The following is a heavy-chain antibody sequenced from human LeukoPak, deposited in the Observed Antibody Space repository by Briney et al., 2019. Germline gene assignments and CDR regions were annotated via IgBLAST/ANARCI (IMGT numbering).Heavy chain of an antibody. CDR3: ARETAMVPYY. V-gene: IGHV3-74*01. CDR1: GFTFSNHW. J-gene: IGHJ4*02. Sequence: GGSLRLSCAASGFTFSNHWMHWVRQVPGKGLVWVSRISTDGSATTYADSVKGRFTISRDNDKNTLYLQMNSLSGEDTALYYCARETAMVPYYWGQGTLVTVSS. D-gene: IGHD5-18*01. CDR2: ISTDGSAT.